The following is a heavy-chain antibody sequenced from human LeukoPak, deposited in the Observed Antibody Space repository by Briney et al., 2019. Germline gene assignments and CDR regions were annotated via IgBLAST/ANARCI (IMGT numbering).Heavy chain of an antibody. V-gene: IGHV1-46*01. CDR2: ISPSGGST. J-gene: IGHJ4*02. Sequence: ASVKVSCKASGYTFTSYYMHWVRQAPGQGLEWMGIISPSGGSTSYAQKFQGRVTMTRDMSTSTVYMELSSLRSEDTAVYYCAREVEVGTNDYWGQGTLVTVSS. CDR3: AREVEVGTNDY. CDR1: GYTFTSYY. D-gene: IGHD1-14*01.